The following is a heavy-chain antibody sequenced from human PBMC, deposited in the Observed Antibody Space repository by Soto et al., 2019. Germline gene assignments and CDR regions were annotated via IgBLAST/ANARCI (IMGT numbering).Heavy chain of an antibody. V-gene: IGHV4-61*01. Sequence: QVQLQESGPGLVKPSETLSLTCTVSGGSISSINNHFSNHYCSWMRLSPGKGLEWIGYISNIGFTPYHPSLKSLVSISVDTSKNQFSLKLTSVTAAVTVVYYCTTQGFGGLHGLVDVWGQGTTVTVSS. D-gene: IGHD3-10*01. CDR1: GGSISSINNHFSNHY. CDR2: ISNIGFT. CDR3: TTQGFGGLHGLVDV. J-gene: IGHJ6*02.